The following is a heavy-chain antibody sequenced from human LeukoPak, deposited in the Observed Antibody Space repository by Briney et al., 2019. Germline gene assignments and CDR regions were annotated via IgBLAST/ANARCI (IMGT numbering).Heavy chain of an antibody. Sequence: ASVKVSCKVSGYTLTELSMHWVRQAPGKGLEWMGGFDPEDGETIYAQKFQGRVTMTEDTSTDTAYMELSSLRSEDTAMYYCATDRSYYDSSGFFAFDIWGQGTMVTVSS. J-gene: IGHJ3*02. CDR3: ATDRSYYDSSGFFAFDI. CDR2: FDPEDGET. V-gene: IGHV1-24*01. CDR1: GYTLTELS. D-gene: IGHD3-22*01.